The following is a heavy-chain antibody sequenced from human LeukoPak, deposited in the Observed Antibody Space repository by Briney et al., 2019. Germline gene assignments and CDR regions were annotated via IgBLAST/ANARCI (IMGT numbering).Heavy chain of an antibody. CDR1: GFSLSRYW. D-gene: IGHD4-17*01. V-gene: IGHV3-74*01. J-gene: IGHJ4*02. CDR3: ATGDGDSRYYSDS. CDR2: INSDGSST. Sequence: PGGSLRLSCTAPGFSLSRYWMHWVRQAPGKGLVWVSRINSDGSSTNYADSVKGRFTISRDNAKNTLFLEMDSLRAEDTAVYYCATGDGDSRYYSDSWGQGTQVTVSS.